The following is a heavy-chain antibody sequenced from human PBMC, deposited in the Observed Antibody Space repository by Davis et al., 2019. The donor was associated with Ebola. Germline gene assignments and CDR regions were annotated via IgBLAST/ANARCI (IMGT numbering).Heavy chain of an antibody. CDR1: GYTFTDYY. CDR2: INPNSGGT. V-gene: IGHV1-2*06. CDR3: AKKPGGVVVAATPALDY. Sequence: AASVKVSCKASGYTFTDYYMHWVRQAPGQGLEWMGRINPNSGGTNYAQKFQGRATMTRDTSISTAYMELSRLRSDDTAVYYCAKKPGGVVVAATPALDYWGQGTLVTVSS. J-gene: IGHJ4*02. D-gene: IGHD2-15*01.